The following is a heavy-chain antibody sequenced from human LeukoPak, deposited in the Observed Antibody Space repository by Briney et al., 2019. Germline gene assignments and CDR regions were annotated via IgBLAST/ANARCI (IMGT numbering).Heavy chain of an antibody. CDR2: ISYDGTNK. CDR3: AKEIVPTHYFDS. CDR1: GFTFWTYG. J-gene: IGHJ4*02. Sequence: PGGSLRLSSAASGFTFWTYGMHWVRQAPGKGLEWVAVISYDGTNKYYADSVKGRFTISRDNSKNTLYLQMNSLRVEDTAVYFCAKEIVPTHYFDSWGQGTLVSVSS. V-gene: IGHV3-30*18. D-gene: IGHD2-2*01.